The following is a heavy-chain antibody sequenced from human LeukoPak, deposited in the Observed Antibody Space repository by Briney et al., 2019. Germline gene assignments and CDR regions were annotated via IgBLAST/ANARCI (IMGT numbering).Heavy chain of an antibody. D-gene: IGHD2-2*01. CDR3: ARGKHSTPYYFDY. CDR1: GYSISSGYY. J-gene: IGHJ4*02. Sequence: SETLSLTCTVSGYSISSGYYWGWIRQPPGKGLEWIGSIYHSGSTYYNPSLKSRVTISVDTSKNQFSLKLSSVTAADTAVYYCARGKHSTPYYFDYWGQGTLVTVSS. CDR2: IYHSGST. V-gene: IGHV4-38-2*02.